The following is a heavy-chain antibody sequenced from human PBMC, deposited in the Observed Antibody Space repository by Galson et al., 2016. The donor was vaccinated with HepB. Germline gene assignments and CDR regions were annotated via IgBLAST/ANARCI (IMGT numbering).Heavy chain of an antibody. V-gene: IGHV1-18*01. Sequence: SVKVSCKASGYSFTSYGIAWVRQAPGQGLEWMGWISDYNGDRNYAQKLQGRVTLTTDTSTTTVYMELTSLRSDDTAVYFCARGSSWGYFGYWGQGTQVTVSS. CDR3: ARGSSWGYFGY. J-gene: IGHJ4*02. D-gene: IGHD6-13*01. CDR2: ISDYNGDR. CDR1: GYSFTSYG.